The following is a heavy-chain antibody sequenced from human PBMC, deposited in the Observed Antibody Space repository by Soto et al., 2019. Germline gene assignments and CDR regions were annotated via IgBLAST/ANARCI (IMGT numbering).Heavy chain of an antibody. CDR1: GYTFTNYG. D-gene: IGHD2-15*01. V-gene: IGHV1-18*01. CDR3: ARDPGAASFDF. Sequence: VASVKVSCKASGYTFTNYGISWVRQAPGEGLEWVGWINTSNDNKLYAQKLQGRLTLTTDTSTSTAYMDLTTLSSDDTAVYFYARDPGAASFDFWAQGTLVTVSS. CDR2: INTSNDNK. J-gene: IGHJ4*02.